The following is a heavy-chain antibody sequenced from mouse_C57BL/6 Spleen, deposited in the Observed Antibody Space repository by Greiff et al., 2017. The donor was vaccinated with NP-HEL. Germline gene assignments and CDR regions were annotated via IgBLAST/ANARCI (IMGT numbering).Heavy chain of an antibody. Sequence: QVQLQQPGAELVKPGASVKLSCKASGYTFTSYWMHWVKQRPGQGLEWIGMIHPNSGSTNYNEKFKSKATLTVDKSSSTAYMQLSSLTSEDSAVYYCARGSTIVTTGFAYWGQGTLVTVSA. V-gene: IGHV1-64*01. J-gene: IGHJ3*01. CDR3: ARGSTIVTTGFAY. D-gene: IGHD2-5*01. CDR1: GYTFTSYW. CDR2: IHPNSGST.